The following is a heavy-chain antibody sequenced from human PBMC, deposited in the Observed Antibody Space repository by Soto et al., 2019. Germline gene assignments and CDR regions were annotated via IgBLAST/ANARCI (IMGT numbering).Heavy chain of an antibody. CDR3: ARSGRLLEWLVQDAFYI. CDR2: ISAYNGNT. J-gene: IGHJ3*02. CDR1: GYTFTSYG. D-gene: IGHD3-3*01. V-gene: IGHV1-18*01. Sequence: ASVKVSCKAFGYTFTSYGISWVRQAPGQGLEWMGWISAYNGNTNYAQKLQGRVTMTTDTSTSTAYMELRSLRSDDTAVYYCARSGRLLEWLVQDAFYIWGQGKMVTVSS.